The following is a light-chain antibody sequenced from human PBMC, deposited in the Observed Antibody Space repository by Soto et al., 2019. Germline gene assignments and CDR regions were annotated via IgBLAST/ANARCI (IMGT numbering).Light chain of an antibody. CDR1: SVDVGAYDF. V-gene: IGLV2-8*01. J-gene: IGLJ1*01. CDR2: VVS. CDR3: CSYVGSSTYV. Sequence: QSALTQPPSASGSPGQSVAISCTGTSVDVGAYDFVSWYQQHPGKAPKLLIYVVSGRPSGVPHRFSGSKSGNAASLTISGLQAEDEADYYCCSYVGSSTYVFGTGTKVTVL.